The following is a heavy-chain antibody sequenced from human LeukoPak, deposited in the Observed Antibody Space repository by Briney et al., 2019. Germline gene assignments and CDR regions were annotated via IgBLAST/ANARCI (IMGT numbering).Heavy chain of an antibody. V-gene: IGHV4-59*01. CDR2: IYYSGST. Sequence: PSETLSLTCTVSGGSISSYYWSWIRQPPGKGLEWIGYIYYSGSTNYNPSLKSRVTISVDTSKNQFSLKLSSVTAADTAMYYCARVTYGSGSYLFDYWGQGTLVTVSS. CDR1: GGSISSYY. CDR3: ARVTYGSGSYLFDY. J-gene: IGHJ4*02. D-gene: IGHD3-10*01.